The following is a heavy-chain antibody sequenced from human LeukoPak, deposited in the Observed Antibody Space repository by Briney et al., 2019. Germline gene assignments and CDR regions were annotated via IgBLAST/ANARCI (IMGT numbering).Heavy chain of an antibody. CDR3: ARNSITIFGVVTPFDY. V-gene: IGHV4-4*02. J-gene: IGHJ4*02. D-gene: IGHD3-3*01. Sequence: SETLSLTCAVSGGSISSSNWWSWVRQPPGKGLEWIGEIYHSGSTNYNPSLKSRVTISVDTSKNQFSLKLSSVTAADTAVYYCARNSITIFGVVTPFDYWGQGTLVTVSS. CDR1: GGSISSSNW. CDR2: IYHSGST.